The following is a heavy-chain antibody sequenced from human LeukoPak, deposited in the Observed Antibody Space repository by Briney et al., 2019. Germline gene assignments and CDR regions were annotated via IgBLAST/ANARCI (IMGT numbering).Heavy chain of an antibody. V-gene: IGHV4-34*01. CDR2: INHSGST. D-gene: IGHD3-10*01. Sequence: SETPSLTCAVYGGSFSGYYWSWIRQPPGKGLEWIGEINHSGSTNYNPSLKSRVTISVDTSKNQFSLKLSSVTAADTAVYYCARGRRWFVGYYFDYWGQGTLVTVSS. CDR1: GGSFSGYY. J-gene: IGHJ4*02. CDR3: ARGRRWFVGYYFDY.